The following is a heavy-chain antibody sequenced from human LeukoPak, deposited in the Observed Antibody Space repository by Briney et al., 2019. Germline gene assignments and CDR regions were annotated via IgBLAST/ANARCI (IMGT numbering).Heavy chain of an antibody. D-gene: IGHD3-10*01. CDR3: ARPLMYYYGSETYFWFDP. J-gene: IGHJ5*02. CDR1: GFTFSSYS. CDR2: ISSSSSYI. Sequence: GGSLRLSCAASGFTFSSYSMNWVRQAPGKGLEWVSSISSSSSYIYYADSVKGRFTISRDNAKNSLSLQMNSLRAEDTAVYYCARPLMYYYGSETYFWFDPWGQGTLVTVSS. V-gene: IGHV3-21*01.